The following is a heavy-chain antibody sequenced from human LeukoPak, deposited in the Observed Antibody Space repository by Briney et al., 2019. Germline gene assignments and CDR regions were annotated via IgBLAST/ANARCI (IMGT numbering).Heavy chain of an antibody. V-gene: IGHV1-18*01. Sequence: ASVKVSCKASGYDFISYGVNWVRQAPGQGLEWMGWISAYNGNTNYAQKLQGRVAMTTDTSTSTAYMELRSLRSDDTAVYYCARDSRYKQWLAHFDYWGQGTLVTVSS. CDR2: ISAYNGNT. J-gene: IGHJ4*02. D-gene: IGHD6-19*01. CDR1: GYDFISYG. CDR3: ARDSRYKQWLAHFDY.